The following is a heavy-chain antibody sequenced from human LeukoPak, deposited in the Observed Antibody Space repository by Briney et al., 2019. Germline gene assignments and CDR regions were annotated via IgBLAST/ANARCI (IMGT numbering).Heavy chain of an antibody. Sequence: SETLSLTCTVSGGSISSYYWSWIRQPPGKGLEWIGYIYYSGSTNYNPSLKSRVTISVDTSKNQFSLKLSSVTAADTAVYYCARQYYYDSSGYLRGHFDYWGQGTLVTVSS. J-gene: IGHJ4*02. CDR1: GGSISSYY. CDR2: IYYSGST. D-gene: IGHD3-22*01. V-gene: IGHV4-59*08. CDR3: ARQYYYDSSGYLRGHFDY.